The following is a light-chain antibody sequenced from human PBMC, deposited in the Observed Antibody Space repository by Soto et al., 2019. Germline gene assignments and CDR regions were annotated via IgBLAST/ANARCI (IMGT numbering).Light chain of an antibody. Sequence: DLQMTQSPSTLSASVGDRIIITCRASESISSWLAWYQQKPGKAPKLLIYKASTLESGVPSRFSASGSGTEFTLTISSLQPDDSATYFCHQYSASHTFGGGTKVEIK. CDR1: ESISSW. J-gene: IGKJ4*01. CDR3: HQYSASHT. V-gene: IGKV1-5*03. CDR2: KAS.